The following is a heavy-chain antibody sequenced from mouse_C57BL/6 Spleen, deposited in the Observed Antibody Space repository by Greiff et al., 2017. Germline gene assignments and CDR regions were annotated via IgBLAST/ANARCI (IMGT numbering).Heavy chain of an antibody. D-gene: IGHD2-1*01. CDR1: GYAFSSYW. CDR2: IYPGDGDT. CDR3: AQGHGKGAWFAY. J-gene: IGHJ3*01. V-gene: IGHV1-80*01. Sequence: QVQLKESGAELVKPGASVKISCKASGYAFSSYWMNWVKQRPGKGLEWIGQIYPGDGDTNYNGKFKGKATLTADKSSSTAYMQLSSLTSEDSAVYFCAQGHGKGAWFAYWGQGTLVTVSA.